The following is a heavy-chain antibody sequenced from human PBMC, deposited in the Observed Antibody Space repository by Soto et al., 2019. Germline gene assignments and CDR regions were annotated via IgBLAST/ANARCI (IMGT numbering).Heavy chain of an antibody. J-gene: IGHJ5*02. V-gene: IGHV2-5*02. CDR1: GFSLSTRGVG. CDR2: IYWDADK. Sequence: QITLKESGPTLVKPTQTLTLTCTFSGFSLSTRGVGVGWIRQPPGKALEWLALIYWDADKRYSPSLKTRLTITQDTSKNQVVLTMTNMVPVDTATYYCPRRLVYSGFDPWGQGTLVTVSS. CDR3: PRRLVYSGFDP. D-gene: IGHD2-15*01.